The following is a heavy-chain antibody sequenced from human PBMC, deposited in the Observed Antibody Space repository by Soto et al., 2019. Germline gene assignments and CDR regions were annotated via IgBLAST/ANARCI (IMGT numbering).Heavy chain of an antibody. D-gene: IGHD2-21*02. CDR1: GDSINNRSYY. Sequence: SEALSLTCTVPGDSINNRSYYWGWIRQPPGKGLEWIGSIYYSGSTYNNPSLRSRVSMSVDTSKNPFSLKLRSVTAADTALYYCARQRTSVVTQAYFDSWGQGSLVPVSP. J-gene: IGHJ4*02. V-gene: IGHV4-39*01. CDR2: IYYSGST. CDR3: ARQRTSVVTQAYFDS.